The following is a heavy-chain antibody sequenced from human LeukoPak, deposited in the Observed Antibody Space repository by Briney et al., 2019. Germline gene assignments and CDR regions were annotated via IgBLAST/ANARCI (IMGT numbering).Heavy chain of an antibody. V-gene: IGHV3-49*04. CDR3: TRGEGVFDY. J-gene: IGHJ4*02. Sequence: GGSLRLSCTASGFTFGDYAMSWVRQAPGKGLEWVGFIRSKAYGGATGYAASVKGRFTLSRDDSKSIAYLQMNSLKTEDTAVYYCTRGEGVFDYWGQGTLVTVSS. D-gene: IGHD3-16*01. CDR1: GFTFGDYA. CDR2: IRSKAYGGAT.